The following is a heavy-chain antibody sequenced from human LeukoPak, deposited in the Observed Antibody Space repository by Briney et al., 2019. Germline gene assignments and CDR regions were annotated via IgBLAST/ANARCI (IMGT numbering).Heavy chain of an antibody. Sequence: ASVKVSCKASGYTFTSYGISWVRQAPGQGLEWMGWMSAYNGNTNYAQKLQGRVTMTTDTSTSTAYMELRSLRSDDTAVYYCARDHRGGIVVVPAALDYWGQGTLVTVSS. CDR1: GYTFTSYG. CDR3: ARDHRGGIVVVPAALDY. V-gene: IGHV1-18*01. J-gene: IGHJ4*02. CDR2: MSAYNGNT. D-gene: IGHD2-2*01.